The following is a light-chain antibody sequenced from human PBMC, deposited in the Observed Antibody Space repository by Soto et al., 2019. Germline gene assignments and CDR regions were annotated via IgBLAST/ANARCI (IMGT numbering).Light chain of an antibody. Sequence: QSALTQPTSVSGSPGQSITISCTGTSSDVGGYNYVSWYQHHPGKAPKLMICNVSDRPSGVSNRFSGSKSDNTASLTISGLQAEDEADYYCSSYTTSSTPWVFGTGTKVTVL. CDR3: SSYTTSSTPWV. CDR2: NVS. CDR1: SSDVGGYNY. J-gene: IGLJ1*01. V-gene: IGLV2-14*03.